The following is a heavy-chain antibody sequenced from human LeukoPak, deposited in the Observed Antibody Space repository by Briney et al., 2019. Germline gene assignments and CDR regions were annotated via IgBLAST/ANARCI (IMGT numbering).Heavy chain of an antibody. CDR1: GDSVSSNRAT. CDR3: ARGRGDIDFAY. V-gene: IGHV6-1*01. Sequence: SQTLSLTCAISGDSVSSNRATWTWIRQSPSRGLEWLGRTYFRSKWYNDYAVSVKSRITINPDTSKNQFSLQLNSVTPEDTAVYYCARGRGDIDFAYWGQGTLVTVSP. CDR2: TYFRSKWYN. J-gene: IGHJ4*02.